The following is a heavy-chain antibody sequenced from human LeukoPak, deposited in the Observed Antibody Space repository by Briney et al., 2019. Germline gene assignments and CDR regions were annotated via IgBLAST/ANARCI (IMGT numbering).Heavy chain of an antibody. CDR3: ARDQKLVPPGLFDY. Sequence: GGSLRLSCAASGFTFSSYGMHWVRQAPGKGLEWVAVIWYDGSNKYYADSVKGRFTISRDNSKNTLYLQMNSLRAEDTAVYYCARDQKLVPPGLFDYWGQGTLVTVSS. CDR2: IWYDGSNK. CDR1: GFTFSSYG. V-gene: IGHV3-33*01. J-gene: IGHJ4*02. D-gene: IGHD6-13*01.